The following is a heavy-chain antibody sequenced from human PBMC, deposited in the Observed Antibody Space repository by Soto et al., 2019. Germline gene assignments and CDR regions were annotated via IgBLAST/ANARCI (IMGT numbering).Heavy chain of an antibody. CDR3: ARARGYDYIWGSYRTLGYYYYMDV. J-gene: IGHJ6*03. CDR1: GRSFSGYY. Sequence: SETPSLTCAVYGRSFSGYYWSWIRQPPPKRLEWIGEINHSGSTNYNPSLKSRVTISVATSKNQFSLKLSSVTAADTAVYYCARARGYDYIWGSYRTLGYYYYMDVWGKGTTVTVS. D-gene: IGHD3-16*02. V-gene: IGHV4-34*01. CDR2: INHSGST.